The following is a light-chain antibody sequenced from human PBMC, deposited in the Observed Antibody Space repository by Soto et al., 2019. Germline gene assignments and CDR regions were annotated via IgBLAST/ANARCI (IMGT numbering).Light chain of an antibody. CDR3: QHHNSYSQT. Sequence: IQLTQSPPTLSASVGDRVTITCRASQSIRYYLAWYQQMPGKAPKLLIYGASSLQSGVPSRFSGSGSGTEFTLTISSLQPDDFATYFCQHHNSYSQTFGQGTTV. CDR1: QSIRYY. CDR2: GAS. V-gene: IGKV1-5*01. J-gene: IGKJ1*01.